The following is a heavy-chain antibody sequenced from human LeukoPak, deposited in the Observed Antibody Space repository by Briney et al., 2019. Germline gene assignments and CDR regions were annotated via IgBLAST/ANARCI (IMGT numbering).Heavy chain of an antibody. Sequence: SETVSFKSSGGTFSSYGISWVRRAPGQALEWVGRIIPILGVANYAQKFQGRVTITADKSTSTAYMELSSLRSEDTTVYSCGRGLAAGMYYFDYWGQGTLVTVSS. D-gene: IGHD6-13*01. CDR2: IIPILGVA. V-gene: IGHV1-69*04. J-gene: IGHJ4*02. CDR1: GGTFSSYG. CDR3: GRGLAAGMYYFDY.